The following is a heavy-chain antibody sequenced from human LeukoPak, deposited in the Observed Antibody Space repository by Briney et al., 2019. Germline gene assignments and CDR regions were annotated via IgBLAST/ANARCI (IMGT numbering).Heavy chain of an antibody. CDR3: AITSGDY. V-gene: IGHV3-23*01. J-gene: IGHJ4*02. Sequence: SGGSLTLPCAASGYTFSSYAMSWVRQAPGTGLEWVSAISGSDGSTYYADSVKGRFTISRDNSKNTLYLQMNSLRAEDTAVYYCAITSGDYWGQGTLVTVSS. CDR1: GYTFSSYA. CDR2: ISGSDGST. D-gene: IGHD3-10*01.